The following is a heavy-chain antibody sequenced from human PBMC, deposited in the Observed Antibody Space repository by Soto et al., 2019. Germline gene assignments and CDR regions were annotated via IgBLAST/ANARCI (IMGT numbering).Heavy chain of an antibody. CDR2: IHRAGVT. CDR3: AGRPEIHPR. V-gene: IGHV4-4*02. Sequence: QVHLQESGPGLLKPSETLSPTSAISGGSTIISDCWTWVRQPPGGGLEWIGEIHRAGVTNYNSSLKSRLTISLDHSRNQFSLSLTSVTAADAAVYFCAGRPEIHPRWGQGILVPVSS. J-gene: IGHJ4*02. D-gene: IGHD1-26*01. CDR1: GGSTIISDC.